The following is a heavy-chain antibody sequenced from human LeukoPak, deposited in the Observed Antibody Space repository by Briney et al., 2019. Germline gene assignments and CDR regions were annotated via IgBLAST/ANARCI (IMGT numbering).Heavy chain of an antibody. CDR2: IRYDGSNK. Sequence: GGSLRLSCAASGFTFSSYGMHWVRQAPGKVLEWVAFIRYDGSNKYYADSVKGRFTISRDNSKNTLYLQMNSLRAEDTAVYYCAKDPHTQSPGGYWGQGTLVTVSS. D-gene: IGHD2-15*01. V-gene: IGHV3-30*02. CDR1: GFTFSSYG. CDR3: AKDPHTQSPGGY. J-gene: IGHJ4*02.